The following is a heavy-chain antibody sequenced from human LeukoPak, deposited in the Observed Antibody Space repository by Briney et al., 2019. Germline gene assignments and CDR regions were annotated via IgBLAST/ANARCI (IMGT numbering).Heavy chain of an antibody. CDR1: GFTFSNYA. CDR2: IDSGGGT. J-gene: IGHJ4*02. Sequence: GGSLRLSCAASGFTFSNYAMNWVRQAPGKGLEWVSAIDSGGGTYYADSVKGRFTFSRDNSKNTLYLQLNSLRAEDTAVYYCAKGPQGDWGQGALVTVSS. D-gene: IGHD3-16*01. V-gene: IGHV3-23*01. CDR3: AKGPQGD.